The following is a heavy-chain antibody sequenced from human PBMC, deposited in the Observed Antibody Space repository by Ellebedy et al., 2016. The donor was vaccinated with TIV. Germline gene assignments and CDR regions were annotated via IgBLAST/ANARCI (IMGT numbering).Heavy chain of an antibody. J-gene: IGHJ4*02. CDR1: GFSLSSYW. Sequence: GESLKISCAASGFSLSSYWMHWVRQAPGKGLEWVANIKQDGSEKYYGDSVKVRFTISLYNAKNSLYLQMNSLRAEDTAVYFCGRSIGSGSCYWGQGTLVTVSS. CDR2: IKQDGSEK. CDR3: GRSIGSGSCY. D-gene: IGHD3-10*01. V-gene: IGHV3-7*01.